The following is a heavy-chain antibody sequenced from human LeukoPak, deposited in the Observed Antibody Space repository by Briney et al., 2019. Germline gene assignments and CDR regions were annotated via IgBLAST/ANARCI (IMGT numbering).Heavy chain of an antibody. D-gene: IGHD3-10*01. CDR3: ARAMVRGVIPDY. CDR1: GGSINSYY. CDR2: IYYSGST. V-gene: IGHV4-59*01. J-gene: IGHJ4*02. Sequence: SETLPLTCTVSGGSINSYYWSWIRQPPGKGLEWIGYIYYSGSTNYNPSLKSRVTISVDTSKNQFSLKLSSVTAADTAVYYCARAMVRGVIPDYWGQGTLVTVSS.